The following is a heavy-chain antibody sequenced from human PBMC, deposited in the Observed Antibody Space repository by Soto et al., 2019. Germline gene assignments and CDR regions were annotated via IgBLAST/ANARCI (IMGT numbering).Heavy chain of an antibody. CDR1: GFTFSSYA. CDR2: ISYSGGST. CDR3: AKDRARGYCTSSGCYGDYYYYMDV. D-gene: IGHD2-2*01. V-gene: IGHV3-23*01. Sequence: EVQLLESGGGLVQPGGSLRLSCAASGFTFSSYAMSWVRQAPGKGLEWVSAISYSGGSTYYADSVKGRFTISRDNSKNTPYLQMNSLRAEDTAVYYCAKDRARGYCTSSGCYGDYYYYMDVWGKGTTVTVSS. J-gene: IGHJ6*03.